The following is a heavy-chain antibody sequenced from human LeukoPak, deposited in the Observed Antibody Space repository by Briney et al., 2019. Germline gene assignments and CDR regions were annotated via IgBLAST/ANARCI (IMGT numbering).Heavy chain of an antibody. CDR3: AKDRYSYAFEYSDS. V-gene: IGHV3-30*18. D-gene: IGHD5-18*01. CDR1: AFTFSSYG. J-gene: IGHJ4*02. CDR2: ISNDGSKK. Sequence: GGSLRLSCAASAFTFSSYGMSWARQAPGKGLDWVAVISNDGSKKYYADSVKGRFTISRDNSKNTLSLQVSSLRTEDTAVYYCAKDRYSYAFEYSDSWGQGTLVTVSS.